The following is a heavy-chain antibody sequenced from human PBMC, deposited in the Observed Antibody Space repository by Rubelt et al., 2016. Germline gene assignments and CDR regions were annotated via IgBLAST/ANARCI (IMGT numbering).Heavy chain of an antibody. CDR1: GYTFTSYY. Sequence: QVQLVQSGAAVKKPGASVKVSCKASGYTFTSYYMHWVRQAPGQGLAWMGIINPSGGSTSYAQKFQGRVTMTRDTSTSTVYMELSSLRSEDTAVDYCARSPRYDFEDNWFDPWGQGTLVTVSS. CDR3: ARSPRYDFEDNWFDP. D-gene: IGHD3-3*01. J-gene: IGHJ5*02. CDR2: INPSGGST. V-gene: IGHV1-46*01.